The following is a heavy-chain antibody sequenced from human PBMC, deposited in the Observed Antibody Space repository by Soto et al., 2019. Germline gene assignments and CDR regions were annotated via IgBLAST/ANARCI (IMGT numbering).Heavy chain of an antibody. CDR1: GFTFSSYA. V-gene: IGHV3-23*01. CDR3: ARHAYYGSGSYYKHFDY. D-gene: IGHD3-10*01. CDR2: FSGSGGST. Sequence: PGGSLRLSCAASGFTFSSYAMSWVRQAPGKGLEWVSGFSGSGGSTYYADSVKGRFTISRDNSKNTLYLQMNSLRAEDTAVYFCARHAYYGSGSYYKHFDYWGQGTLVTVSS. J-gene: IGHJ4*02.